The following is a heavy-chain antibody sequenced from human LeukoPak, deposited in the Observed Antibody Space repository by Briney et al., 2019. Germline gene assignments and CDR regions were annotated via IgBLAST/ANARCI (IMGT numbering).Heavy chain of an antibody. CDR3: ARGRTMVRGVTYYFDY. D-gene: IGHD3-10*01. CDR1: GYTFTGYH. Sequence: ASVKVSCKASGYTFTGYHMHWVRQAPGQGLEWMGWINPNSGGTNYARKFQGRVTMTRDTSISTAYMELSRLRSDDTAVYYCARGRTMVRGVTYYFDYWGQGTLVTVSS. J-gene: IGHJ4*02. CDR2: INPNSGGT. V-gene: IGHV1-2*02.